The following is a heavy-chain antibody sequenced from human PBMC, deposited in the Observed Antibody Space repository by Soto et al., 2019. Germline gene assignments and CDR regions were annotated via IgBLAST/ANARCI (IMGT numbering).Heavy chain of an antibody. V-gene: IGHV1-69*01. Sequence: QLQLVQSGAEVKKPVSSVKVSCKASGGNFSSDAISWVRQSPGQGLEWMGGIIPIFGTANYEQKFQGRVTITEDESTSTAYMELSSLRSEDTAVYYCAREGLEGSWSYYSDYYYYYGIDVWGQGTTVTVSS. D-gene: IGHD1-26*01. CDR2: IIPIFGTA. CDR1: GGNFSSDA. J-gene: IGHJ6*02. CDR3: AREGLEGSWSYYSDYYYYYGIDV.